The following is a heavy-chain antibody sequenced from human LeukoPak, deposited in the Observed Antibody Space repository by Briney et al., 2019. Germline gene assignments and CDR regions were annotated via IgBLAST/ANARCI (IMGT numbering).Heavy chain of an antibody. CDR2: IYYSGST. J-gene: IGHJ6*02. V-gene: IGHV4-59*01. CDR1: GGSISSYY. Sequence: SETLSLTCTVSGGSISSYYWSWIRQPPGKGLEWIGYIYYSGSTNYNPSLKSRVTISVDTSKNQFSLKLSSVTAADTAVYYCARYDYGDHDYYGMDVWGQGTTVTVSS. D-gene: IGHD4-17*01. CDR3: ARYDYGDHDYYGMDV.